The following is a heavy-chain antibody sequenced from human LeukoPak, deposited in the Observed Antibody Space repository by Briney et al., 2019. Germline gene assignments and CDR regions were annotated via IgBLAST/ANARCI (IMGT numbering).Heavy chain of an antibody. J-gene: IGHJ4*02. CDR3: ARDIEAVGATLYFDY. D-gene: IGHD1-26*01. Sequence: SETLSLTCTVSGGSIYSYYWSWIRQPPGKGLEWIGYIYYSGSTNYNPSPKSRVTISVDTSKNQFSLKMSSVTAADTAVYYCARDIEAVGATLYFDYWGQGTLVTVSS. CDR2: IYYSGST. CDR1: GGSIYSYY. V-gene: IGHV4-59*01.